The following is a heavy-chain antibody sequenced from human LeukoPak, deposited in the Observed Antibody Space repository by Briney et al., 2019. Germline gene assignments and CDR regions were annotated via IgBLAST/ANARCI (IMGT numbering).Heavy chain of an antibody. CDR2: INHSGRT. CDR1: GGSFSGYY. D-gene: IGHD4-11*01. J-gene: IGHJ4*02. CDR3: ARYSTPRRYYFDY. Sequence: PSETLSLTCAVYGGSFSGYYWSWIRQPPGKGLEWIGEINHSGRTNYNPSLKRRVTISVDTSKNQFSLKLSSVTAADTAVYYCARYSTPRRYYFDYWGQGTLVTVSS. V-gene: IGHV4-34*01.